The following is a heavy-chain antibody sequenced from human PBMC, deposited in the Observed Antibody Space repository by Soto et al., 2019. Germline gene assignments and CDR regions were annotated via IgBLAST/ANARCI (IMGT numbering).Heavy chain of an antibody. V-gene: IGHV1-24*01. CDR3: ATRGGPYCSSTSCSSDWFDP. Sequence: ASVKVSCKVSGYTLTELSMHWVRQAPGKGLEWMGGFDPEDGETIYAQKFQGRVTMTEDTSTDTAYMELSSLRSEDTAVYYCATRGGPYCSSTSCSSDWFDPWGQGTLVTVSS. D-gene: IGHD2-2*01. CDR2: FDPEDGET. J-gene: IGHJ5*02. CDR1: GYTLTELS.